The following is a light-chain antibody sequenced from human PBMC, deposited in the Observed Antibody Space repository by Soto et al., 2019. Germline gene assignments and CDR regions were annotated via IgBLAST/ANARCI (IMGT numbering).Light chain of an antibody. CDR3: ASHAGRKNII. J-gene: IGLJ2*01. CDR1: ISDIGGYNY. CDR2: EVN. Sequence: QSALTQPASVSGTPGQSITISCTGSISDIGGYNYVSWYQQFPGKAPKLMIYEVNKRPSGVPDRFSGSRSGNTASLTVSGLQAEDEADYYCASHAGRKNIIFGGGTKLTVL. V-gene: IGLV2-8*01.